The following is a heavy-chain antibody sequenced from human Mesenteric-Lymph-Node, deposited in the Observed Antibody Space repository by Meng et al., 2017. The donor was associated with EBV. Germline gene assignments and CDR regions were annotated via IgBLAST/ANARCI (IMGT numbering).Heavy chain of an antibody. V-gene: IGHV3-23*01. J-gene: IGHJ4*02. CDR1: GFTFSSYS. CDR3: AKDQYRDGYNLFDY. Sequence: EVKLWEAGGGLGKPGGSLRLSCAASGFTFSSYSMNWVRQAAGKGLEWVSAISGSGGSTYYADSVKGRFTISRDNSKNTLYLQMNSLRAEDTAVYYCAKDQYRDGYNLFDYWGQGTLVTVSS. CDR2: ISGSGGST. D-gene: IGHD5-24*01.